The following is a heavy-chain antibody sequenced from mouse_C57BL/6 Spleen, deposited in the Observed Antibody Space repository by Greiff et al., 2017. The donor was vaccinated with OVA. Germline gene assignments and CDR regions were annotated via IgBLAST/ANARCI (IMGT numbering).Heavy chain of an antibody. Sequence: QVQLQQPGAELVKPGASVKLSCKASGYTFTSYWMHWVKQRPGRGLEWIGRIDPNSGGTKYNEKFKSKATLAVDKPSSTAYMQLSSLKSEDSADYYGARSGGRSDGGWDIDVWGTGTTVTVSS. CDR3: ARSGGRSDGGWDIDV. D-gene: IGHD1-1*01. J-gene: IGHJ1*03. CDR1: GYTFTSYW. V-gene: IGHV1-72*01. CDR2: IDPNSGGT.